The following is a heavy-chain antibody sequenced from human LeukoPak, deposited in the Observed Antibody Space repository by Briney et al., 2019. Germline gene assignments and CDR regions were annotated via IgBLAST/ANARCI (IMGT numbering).Heavy chain of an antibody. J-gene: IGHJ1*01. CDR2: ISDYNGNT. CDR1: GYTFTSYG. V-gene: IGHV1-18*01. Sequence: ASVTVSCKASGYTFTSYGISWLRQAPGQGLAWMGWISDYNGNTNYAQKLQGRVTMTTDTYTSTAYVELRSLRSDDTAVYYCARGNEQWLVHQHWGQGTLVTVSS. D-gene: IGHD6-19*01. CDR3: ARGNEQWLVHQH.